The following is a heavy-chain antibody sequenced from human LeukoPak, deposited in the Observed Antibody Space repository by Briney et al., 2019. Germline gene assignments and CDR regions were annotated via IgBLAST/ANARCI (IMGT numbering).Heavy chain of an antibody. D-gene: IGHD4-17*01. CDR3: ARKGEHYGDYDY. Sequence: GASVKVSCKXSGYTFTGYFLHWVRQAPRQGLEWMGWILPNTGGTHYAQKFQGRVTVTRDTSISTAYMEVSRLTSDDTAVYYCARKGEHYGDYDYWGQGTLVTVSS. V-gene: IGHV1-2*02. CDR2: ILPNTGGT. J-gene: IGHJ4*02. CDR1: GYTFTGYF.